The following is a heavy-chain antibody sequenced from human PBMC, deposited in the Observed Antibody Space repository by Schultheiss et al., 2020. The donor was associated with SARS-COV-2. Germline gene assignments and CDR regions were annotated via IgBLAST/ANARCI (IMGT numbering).Heavy chain of an antibody. Sequence: GGSLRLSCAASGFTFSSYPMHWVRQATGKGLEWVAVISYDGSNKYYADSVKGRFTISRDNSKNTLYLQMNSLRAEDTAVYYCARGQTGGTAGRGMDVWGQGTTVTVSS. CDR2: ISYDGSNK. V-gene: IGHV3-30*01. J-gene: IGHJ6*02. D-gene: IGHD2-21*02. CDR3: ARGQTGGTAGRGMDV. CDR1: GFTFSSYP.